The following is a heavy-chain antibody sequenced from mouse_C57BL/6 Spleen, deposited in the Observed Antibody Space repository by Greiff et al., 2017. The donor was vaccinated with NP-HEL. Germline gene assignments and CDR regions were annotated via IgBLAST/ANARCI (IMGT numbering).Heavy chain of an antibody. V-gene: IGHV1-64*01. Sequence: VQLQQPGAELVKPGASVKLSCKASGYTFTSYWMHWVKQRPGQGLEWIGMIHPNSGSTNYNEKFKSKATLTVDKSSSTAYMQLSSLTSEDSAVYYCARDYGSSPYYFDYWGQGTTLTVSS. CDR3: ARDYGSSPYYFDY. D-gene: IGHD1-1*01. CDR1: GYTFTSYW. J-gene: IGHJ2*01. CDR2: IHPNSGST.